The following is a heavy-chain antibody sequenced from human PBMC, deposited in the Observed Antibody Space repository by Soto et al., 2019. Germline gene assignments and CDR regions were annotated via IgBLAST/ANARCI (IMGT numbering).Heavy chain of an antibody. V-gene: IGHV3-21*01. D-gene: IGHD3-10*01. CDR1: GFTFSSYS. CDR3: ARPSGRHYYHGMDV. CDR2: ISSSSSYI. J-gene: IGHJ6*02. Sequence: PGGSLRLSCAASGFTFSSYSMNWVRQAPGKGLEWVSSISSSSSYIYYADSVKGRFTISRDNAKNSLYLQMNSLRAGDTAVYYCARPSGRHYYHGMDVWGQGTTVTVSS.